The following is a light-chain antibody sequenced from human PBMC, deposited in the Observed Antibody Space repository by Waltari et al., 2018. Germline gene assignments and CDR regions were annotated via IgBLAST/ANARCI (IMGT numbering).Light chain of an antibody. J-gene: IGKJ3*01. CDR1: QSVNSGY. CDR3: SQYGSSPFT. V-gene: IGKV3-20*01. Sequence: EIVLTQSPGTLSLSPGERATLSCRASQSVNSGYLAWYQQKPGQAPRLLISGASSRATGIPDRFSGSGSGTDFTLTISRLEPEDFAVYYCSQYGSSPFTFGPGTKVDIK. CDR2: GAS.